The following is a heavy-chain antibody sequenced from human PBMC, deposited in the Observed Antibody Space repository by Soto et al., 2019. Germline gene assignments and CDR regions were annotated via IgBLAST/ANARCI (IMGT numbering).Heavy chain of an antibody. CDR3: ARGYFDSGHGYDL. D-gene: IGHD3-10*01. CDR1: GHLFNNHW. Sequence: PRESLKISCKGPGHLFNNHWIGWVRQTPGKGLEWMGLIFTRDSETKTSPSFQGHVSFPVDNSINTVYLQWTSLKTTDTGIYFCARGYFDSGHGYDLWGQGTLVTVSS. J-gene: IGHJ5*02. CDR2: IFTRDSET. V-gene: IGHV5-51*01.